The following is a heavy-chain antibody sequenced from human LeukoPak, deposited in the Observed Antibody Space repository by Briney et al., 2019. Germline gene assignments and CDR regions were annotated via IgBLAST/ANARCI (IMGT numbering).Heavy chain of an antibody. CDR3: TSWGDTTAEYFQR. V-gene: IGHV3-7*01. D-gene: IGHD2-21*02. Sequence: QTGGSLRLSCTVSGFTFSSYWMSWVRQAPGKGLEWVANIKEDGSEKDHVDSVKGRFTISRDNAQNSMYLQMNSLRVEDTAVYYCTSWGDTTAEYFQRWGQGTLVTVSS. CDR2: IKEDGSEK. CDR1: GFTFSSYW. J-gene: IGHJ1*01.